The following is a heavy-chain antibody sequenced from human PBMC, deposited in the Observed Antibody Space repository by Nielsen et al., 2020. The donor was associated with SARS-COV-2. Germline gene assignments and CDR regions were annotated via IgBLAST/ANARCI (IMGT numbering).Heavy chain of an antibody. J-gene: IGHJ6*02. CDR3: ARDYGYAGIVVVVAALVGDYGMDV. CDR1: GFTFSNYG. CDR2: ISYDGSNE. V-gene: IGHV3-30*03. D-gene: IGHD2-15*01. Sequence: GESLKISCAASGFTFSNYGIHWVRQAPGKGLEWVAVISYDGSNEYYSDSVKGRFTISRDNAKNTLYLQMNSLRAEDTAVYYCARDYGYAGIVVVVAALVGDYGMDVWGQGTTVIVSS.